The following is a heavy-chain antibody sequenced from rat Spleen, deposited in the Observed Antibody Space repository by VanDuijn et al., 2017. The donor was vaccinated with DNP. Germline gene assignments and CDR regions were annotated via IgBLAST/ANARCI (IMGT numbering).Heavy chain of an antibody. CDR1: GFTFNNYW. J-gene: IGHJ2*01. CDR2: ITNTGGGNT. V-gene: IGHV5-31*01. Sequence: EVQLVESGGGLVQPGRSLKLSCVASGFTFNNYWMTWIRQAPGKGLVWVASITNTGGGNTYYRDSVKGRFTISRDDAKSTLYLQMDSLRSEDTATYYCARDRYYYSSYDYWGQGVMVTVSS. CDR3: ARDRYYYSSYDY. D-gene: IGHD1-2*01.